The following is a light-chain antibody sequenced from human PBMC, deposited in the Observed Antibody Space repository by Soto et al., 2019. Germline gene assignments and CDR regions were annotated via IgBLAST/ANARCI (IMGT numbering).Light chain of an antibody. CDR2: EVN. CDR3: SSYTSGSSHYV. Sequence: QSVLTQPPSASGSHGQSVAISCTGTSSDVGGYNYVSWYQQHPGKAPKLMIYEVNKRPSGVPDRFSGSKSGNTASLTVSGLQAEDEADYHCSSYTSGSSHYVFGTGTKLTVL. V-gene: IGLV2-8*01. CDR1: SSDVGGYNY. J-gene: IGLJ1*01.